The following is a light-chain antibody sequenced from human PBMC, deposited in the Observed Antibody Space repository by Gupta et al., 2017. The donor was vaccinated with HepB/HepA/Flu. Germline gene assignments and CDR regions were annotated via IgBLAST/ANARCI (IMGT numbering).Light chain of an antibody. CDR2: KAS. J-gene: IGKJ1*01. CDR3: QQYNVYPWT. V-gene: IGKV1-5*03. CDR1: QTASIW. Sequence: DIQMTQSPSTLSASVGGRVTITCRASQTASIWLAWYQQKPGKAPKVLIHKASSLKSGVPSRFSGSGSGTEFTLTITSLQPDDFATYYCQQYNVYPWTFGQGTKVEIK.